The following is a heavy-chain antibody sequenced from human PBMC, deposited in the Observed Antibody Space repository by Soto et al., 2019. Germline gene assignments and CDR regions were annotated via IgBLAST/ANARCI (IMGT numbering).Heavy chain of an antibody. CDR1: GFTFSSYA. D-gene: IGHD2-21*02. J-gene: IGHJ4*02. Sequence: GGSLRLSCVASGFTFSSYAMSWVRQAPGKGLEWVSAISGSGGSTYYADSVKGRFTISRDNSKNTLYLQMNSLRAEDTAVYYCAKDKRNCGGDCYLTAFDYWGQGTLVTVSS. CDR3: AKDKRNCGGDCYLTAFDY. CDR2: ISGSGGST. V-gene: IGHV3-23*01.